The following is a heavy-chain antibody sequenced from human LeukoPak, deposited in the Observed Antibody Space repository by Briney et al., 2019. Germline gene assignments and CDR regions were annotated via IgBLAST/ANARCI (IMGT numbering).Heavy chain of an antibody. J-gene: IGHJ4*02. D-gene: IGHD2-2*01. CDR1: GFSFSNYW. CDR2: IKPDGSEK. V-gene: IGHV3-7*01. Sequence: GGSLRLSCATSGFSFSNYWMSWVRQAPGKGLEWVANIKPDGSEKYYVDSVKGRFTISRDNAKNSLYLQMNSLRAEDTAVYYCARYGRSTSWAPLDYWGQGTLVTVSS. CDR3: ARYGRSTSWAPLDY.